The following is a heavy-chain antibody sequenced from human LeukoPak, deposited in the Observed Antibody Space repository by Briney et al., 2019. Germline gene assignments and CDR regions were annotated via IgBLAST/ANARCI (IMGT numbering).Heavy chain of an antibody. V-gene: IGHV1-46*01. CDR1: GYTFTSYY. Sequence: ASVKVSCKASGYTFTSYYMHWVRQAPGQGLEWMGIINPSGGSTSYAQKFQGRVTMTRDTSTSTVYMELSSLRSEDTAVYYCARETYCSSTSCYGDFDYWGQGTLVTVSS. CDR3: ARETYCSSTSCYGDFDY. D-gene: IGHD2-2*01. CDR2: INPSGGST. J-gene: IGHJ4*02.